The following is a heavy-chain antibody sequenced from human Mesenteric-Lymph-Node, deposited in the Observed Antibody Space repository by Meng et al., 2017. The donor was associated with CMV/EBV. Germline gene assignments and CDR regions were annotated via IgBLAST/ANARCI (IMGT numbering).Heavy chain of an antibody. CDR2: IFYDGSEK. CDR3: ARDRGTGVGEDGMDV. D-gene: IGHD3-10*01. Sequence: GGSLRLSCATSGFTSSSYVMHWVRQAPGKGLEWVAVIFYDGSEKYYSDSVKGRFTISRDNSKNTLYLQIYSLRADDTAVYYCARDRGTGVGEDGMDVWGQGTTVTVSS. V-gene: IGHV3-33*01. CDR1: GFTSSSYV. J-gene: IGHJ6*02.